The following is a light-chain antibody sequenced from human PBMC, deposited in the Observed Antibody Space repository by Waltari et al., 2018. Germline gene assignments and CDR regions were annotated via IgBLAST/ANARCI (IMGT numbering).Light chain of an antibody. CDR3: QYYGSSLFT. CDR2: RAS. J-gene: IGKJ3*01. CDR1: RSVSTSH. V-gene: IGKV3-20*01. Sequence: EIVLTQSPATLSLSPGERATFPCRASRSVSTSHLAWYPHKPGLPPRLLIYRASSRATGIPDRFSGSGSGADFTTTISRLEPEDFAVYYCQYYGSSLFTFGPGTKVDIK.